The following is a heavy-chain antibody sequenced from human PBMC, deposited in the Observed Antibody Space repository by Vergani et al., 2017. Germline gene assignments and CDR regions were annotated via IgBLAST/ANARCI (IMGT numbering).Heavy chain of an antibody. D-gene: IGHD3-9*01. CDR3: VHRLGYFDWDGAFDV. Sequence: QITLRESGPTLVKPTQTLTLTCTFSGFSLTTGGEGVGWIRQPPGRALEWLAFVYWNDDERYSPSLKIRVTITKYTSKNVVILTMATLDPVDTATYYCVHRLGYFDWDGAFDVWGPGTMVTVSS. J-gene: IGHJ3*01. V-gene: IGHV2-5*01. CDR2: VYWNDDE. CDR1: GFSLTTGGEG.